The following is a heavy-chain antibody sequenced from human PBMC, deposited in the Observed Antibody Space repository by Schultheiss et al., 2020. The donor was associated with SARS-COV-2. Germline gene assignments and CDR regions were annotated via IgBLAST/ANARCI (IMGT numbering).Heavy chain of an antibody. CDR1: GGSISSGGYY. J-gene: IGHJ6*02. V-gene: IGHV4-31*01. CDR2: IYYSGST. CDR3: ARWGWFTMVRGLGMDV. D-gene: IGHD3-10*01. Sequence: SETLSLTCTVSGGSISSGGYYWSWIRQHPGKGLEWIGYIYYSGSTYYSASLKSLVTISVDTSKNQFSLKLSSVTAAETAVYYCARWGWFTMVRGLGMDVWGQVTTVTVSS.